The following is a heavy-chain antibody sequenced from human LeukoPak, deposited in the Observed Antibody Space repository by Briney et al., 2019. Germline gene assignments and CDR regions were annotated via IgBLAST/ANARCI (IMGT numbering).Heavy chain of an antibody. D-gene: IGHD4-23*01. CDR1: GFIFSSYS. CDR3: ARGGYGANDDAFDI. CDR2: ISSSTNTI. V-gene: IGHV3-48*02. J-gene: IGHJ3*02. Sequence: AGGSLRLSCAASGFIFSSYSMNWVRQAPGKGLEWVSYISSSTNTIYYADSVKGRFTISRDNAKNSLFLQMSSLRDEDTAVYYCARGGYGANDDAFDIWGQGTMVTVSS.